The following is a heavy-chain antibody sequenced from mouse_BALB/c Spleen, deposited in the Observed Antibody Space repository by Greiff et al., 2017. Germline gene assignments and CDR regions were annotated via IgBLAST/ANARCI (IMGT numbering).Heavy chain of an antibody. Sequence: EVKLMESGPELVKPGASVKMSCKASGYTFTSYVMHWVKQKPGQGLEWIGYINPYNDGTKYNEKFKGKATLTSDKSSSTAYIELSSLTSEDSAVYYCASPLMITKVYWGQGTLVTVSA. CDR3: ASPLMITKVY. D-gene: IGHD2-4*01. V-gene: IGHV1-14*01. CDR2: INPYNDGT. CDR1: GYTFTSYV. J-gene: IGHJ3*01.